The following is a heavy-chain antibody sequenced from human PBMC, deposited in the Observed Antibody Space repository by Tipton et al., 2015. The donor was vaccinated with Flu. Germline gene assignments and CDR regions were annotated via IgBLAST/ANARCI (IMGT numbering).Heavy chain of an antibody. J-gene: IGHJ3*02. Sequence: TLSLTCTVSGFSISSYYWSWIRQPAGKGLEWIGRIYTSGSTNYNPSLKSRVTMSVDTPKNQFSLKLSSVTAADTAVYYCARDFTDGAFDIWGQGTMVTVSS. V-gene: IGHV4-4*07. CDR1: GFSISSYY. CDR2: IYTSGST. CDR3: ARDFTDGAFDI.